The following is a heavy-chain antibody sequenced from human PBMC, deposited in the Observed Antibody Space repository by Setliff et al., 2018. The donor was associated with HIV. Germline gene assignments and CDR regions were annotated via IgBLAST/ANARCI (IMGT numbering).Heavy chain of an antibody. CDR2: ISRSSSNI. CDR3: VRDGGDFTAGSNH. D-gene: IGHD3-16*01. J-gene: IGHJ5*02. Sequence: PGESLKISCAASGFTFSTYSMNWVRQAPGKGLEWVSYISRSSSNIHYADSVKGRFSISRDNAENSLYLQMNSLRVEDTAVYYCVRDGGDFTAGSNHWGQGTLVTVSS. V-gene: IGHV3-48*01. CDR1: GFTFSTYS.